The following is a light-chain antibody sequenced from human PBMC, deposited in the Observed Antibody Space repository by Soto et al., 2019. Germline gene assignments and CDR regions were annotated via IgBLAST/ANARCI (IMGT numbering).Light chain of an antibody. CDR1: QSVSSN. V-gene: IGKV3-15*01. Sequence: EIVMTQSPATLSVSPGERATLSCRASQSVSSNLAWYQQKPGQAPRLLIYGASTRATGIPVRFSGSGSGTEFTLTISRLEPEDFAVYYCQQYGSSPWTFGQGTKVDIK. J-gene: IGKJ1*01. CDR2: GAS. CDR3: QQYGSSPWT.